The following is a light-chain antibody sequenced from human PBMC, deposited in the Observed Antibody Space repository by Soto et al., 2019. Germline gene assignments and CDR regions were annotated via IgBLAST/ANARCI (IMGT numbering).Light chain of an antibody. CDR1: QSISSW. J-gene: IGKJ3*01. CDR3: QQYNSYSPT. CDR2: YAS. Sequence: DIQMTQSPSTLSASVGDRVTITCRASQSISSWLAWYQQKPGKAPKLLIYYASSLESGVPSRFSGSGSGTEFTLTISSLQPDDFATYYCQQYNSYSPTFGPGTKVDIK. V-gene: IGKV1-5*01.